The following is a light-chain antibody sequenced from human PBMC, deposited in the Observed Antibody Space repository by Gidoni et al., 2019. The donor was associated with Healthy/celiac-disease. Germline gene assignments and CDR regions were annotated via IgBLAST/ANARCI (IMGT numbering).Light chain of an antibody. CDR2: KAS. V-gene: IGKV1-5*03. CDR1: QSISSW. J-gene: IGKJ4*01. Sequence: DIQMTQSPSTLSASVGDRVNITCRASQSISSWLDWDQQKPGKAPKLLIYKASSLESGVLSRFSGSGSGTEFTLTISSLQPDDFATYYCQQYNSYPLTFGGGTKVEIK. CDR3: QQYNSYPLT.